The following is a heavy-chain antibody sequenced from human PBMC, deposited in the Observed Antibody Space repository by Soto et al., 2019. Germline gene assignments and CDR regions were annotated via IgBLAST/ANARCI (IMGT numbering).Heavy chain of an antibody. J-gene: IGHJ4*02. CDR2: ISYDGSNK. V-gene: IGHV3-30*03. CDR1: GFTFSSYG. Sequence: PGGSLRLSCAASGFTFSSYGMHWVRQAPGKGLEWVAVISYDGSNKYYADSVKGRFTIFRDNSQNTVYLQMNSLRAEDTAVYYCARRSSGTHGVDYWGQGTMVTVSS. CDR3: ARRSSGTHGVDY. D-gene: IGHD1-26*01.